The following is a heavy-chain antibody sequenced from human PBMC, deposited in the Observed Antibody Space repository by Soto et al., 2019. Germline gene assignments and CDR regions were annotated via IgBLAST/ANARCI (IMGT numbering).Heavy chain of an antibody. Sequence: QITLKESGPTLVKPTQTLTLTCTFSGCSLSTSGVGVGWIRQPPGKALERLALIYWDDDKRYSPSLKSRLTITKDTSKNQVVLTMTNMDPVDASTYYCAHNIVVVPPAIEGGTFDWFDPWGQGTLVTVSS. CDR2: IYWDDDK. CDR1: GCSLSTSGVG. V-gene: IGHV2-5*02. D-gene: IGHD2-2*01. CDR3: AHNIVVVPPAIEGGTFDWFDP. J-gene: IGHJ5*02.